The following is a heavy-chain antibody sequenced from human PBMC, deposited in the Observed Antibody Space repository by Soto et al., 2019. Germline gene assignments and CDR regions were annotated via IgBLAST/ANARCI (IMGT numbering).Heavy chain of an antibody. Sequence: SETLSLTCTVSGGSISSYYWSWIRQPPGKGLEWIGYIYYSGSTNYNPSLKSRVTISVDTSKNQFSLKLSSVTAADTAVYYCARHGGKIIAYGSGSSDPYFDYWGQGTLVTVSS. V-gene: IGHV4-59*08. J-gene: IGHJ4*02. CDR2: IYYSGST. CDR1: GGSISSYY. CDR3: ARHGGKIIAYGSGSSDPYFDY. D-gene: IGHD3-10*01.